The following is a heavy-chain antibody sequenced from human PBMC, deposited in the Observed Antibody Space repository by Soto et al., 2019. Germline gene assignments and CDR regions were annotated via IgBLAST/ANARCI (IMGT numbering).Heavy chain of an antibody. Sequence: LRLSCEASGFIFSDFGMHWVRQAPGKGLEWVAVISYDGNNKYYAQSVKGRFTISRDNSKNTLFLNMDSLRPEDTAVYHCAKDPRYCSGGTCFPEGEHWLDSWGQGTLVTVSS. CDR3: AKDPRYCSGGTCFPEGEHWLDS. CDR1: GFIFSDFG. J-gene: IGHJ5*01. V-gene: IGHV3-30*18. CDR2: ISYDGNNK. D-gene: IGHD2-15*01.